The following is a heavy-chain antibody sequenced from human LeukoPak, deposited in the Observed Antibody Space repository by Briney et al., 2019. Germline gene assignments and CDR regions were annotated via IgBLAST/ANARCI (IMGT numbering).Heavy chain of an antibody. CDR2: INPSGGST. V-gene: IGHV1-46*01. CDR1: GYTFASYY. D-gene: IGHD1-14*01. J-gene: IGHJ4*02. CDR3: ASNMNPLYYFDY. Sequence: ASVKVSCKASGYTFASYYMHWVRQAPGQGLKWMGIINPSGGSTSYAQKFQGRVTMTRDTSTSTVYMELSSLRSEDTAVYYCASNMNPLYYFDYWGQGTLVTVSS.